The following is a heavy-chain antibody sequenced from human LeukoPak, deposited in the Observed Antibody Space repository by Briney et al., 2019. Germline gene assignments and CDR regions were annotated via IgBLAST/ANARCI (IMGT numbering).Heavy chain of an antibody. CDR3: ARVGLSGYYISASSFDY. CDR2: INPSGGST. CDR1: EYTFTSYY. Sequence: ASVKVSCKASEYTFTSYYMHWVRQAPGQGLEWMGIINPSGGSTSYAQKFQGRVTMTRDTSTSTVYMELSSLRSEDTAVYYCARVGLSGYYISASSFDYWGQGTLVTVSS. D-gene: IGHD3-3*01. J-gene: IGHJ4*02. V-gene: IGHV1-46*01.